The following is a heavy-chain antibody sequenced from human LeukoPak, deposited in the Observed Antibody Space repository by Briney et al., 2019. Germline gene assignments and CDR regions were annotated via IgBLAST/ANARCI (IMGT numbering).Heavy chain of an antibody. CDR2: IRSKVDNYAT. Sequence: GGSLKLSCAASGFTFTGSAMHWVRQASGKGLEWVGNIRSKVDNYATGYAASVKGRFTISRDDSQNTAYLQLNSLKPEDTAVYYCVGRSTSCARYFDLWGRGTLVTVSS. CDR1: GFTFTGSA. V-gene: IGHV3-73*01. J-gene: IGHJ2*01. D-gene: IGHD2-2*01. CDR3: VGRSTSCARYFDL.